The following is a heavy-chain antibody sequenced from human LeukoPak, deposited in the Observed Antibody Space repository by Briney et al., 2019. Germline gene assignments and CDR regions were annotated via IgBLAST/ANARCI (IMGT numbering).Heavy chain of an antibody. CDR1: GYTFTSYG. CDR3: ARDSSLWYILTGTAMDV. D-gene: IGHD3-9*01. J-gene: IGHJ6*02. V-gene: IGHV1-18*04. CDR2: ISAYNGNT. Sequence: ASVKVSCKASGYTFTSYGISWVRQAPGQGLEWMGWISAYNGNTNYAQKFQGRVTITADKSTSTAYMELSSLRSEDTAVYYCARDSSLWYILTGTAMDVWGQGTTVTVSS.